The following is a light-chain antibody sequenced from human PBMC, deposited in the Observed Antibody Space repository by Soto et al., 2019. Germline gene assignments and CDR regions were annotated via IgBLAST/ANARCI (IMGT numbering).Light chain of an antibody. CDR1: QSISRT. J-gene: IGKJ4*01. CDR2: DAS. CDR3: QQYNNWPLT. V-gene: IGKV3D-15*01. Sequence: EIVLTQSPGSLSLSPGERATVSCRSSQSISRTLAWYQQKSGQPPRLLIYDASTRATGFPARFSGSGSGTEFTLTISSLQSEDFAVYYCQQYNNWPLTFGGGTKVDIK.